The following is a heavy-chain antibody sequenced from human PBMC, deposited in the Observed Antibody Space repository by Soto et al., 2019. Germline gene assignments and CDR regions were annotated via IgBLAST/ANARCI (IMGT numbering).Heavy chain of an antibody. Sequence: QVQLVESGGGVGQPGRSLRLSCAASGIIFKGFGMHWVRQAPGKGLEWVAVIRFDGSNIYYADSVKGRFTISRDNSKNTLYLQMDSLRAEDTAVYYCARDGVGGTVFFGYLDYWGQGALVTVSS. CDR3: ARDGVGGTVFFGYLDY. J-gene: IGHJ4*02. V-gene: IGHV3-33*01. CDR1: GIIFKGFG. CDR2: IRFDGSNI. D-gene: IGHD3-3*01.